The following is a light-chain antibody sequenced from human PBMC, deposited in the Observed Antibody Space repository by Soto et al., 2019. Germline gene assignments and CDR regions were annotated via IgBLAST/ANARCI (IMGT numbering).Light chain of an antibody. CDR2: EVS. V-gene: IGLV2-18*02. J-gene: IGLJ1*01. CDR1: SSYVGSYNR. CDR3: SSYTSTSTYV. Sequence: QSVLTQPPSVSGSPGQSVTFSCTGTSSYVGSYNRVSWYQQPPGTAPKLMIYEVSNRPSGVPDRFSGSKSGNTASLTISGLQAEDEADYYCSSYTSTSTYVFGTGTKVTVL.